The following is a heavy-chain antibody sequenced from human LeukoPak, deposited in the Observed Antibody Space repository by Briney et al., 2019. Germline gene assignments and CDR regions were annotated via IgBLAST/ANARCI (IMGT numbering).Heavy chain of an antibody. CDR3: ARDQVYNSAQGVVDY. CDR1: GYTFTGYY. Sequence: EASVKVSCKASGYTFTGYYMHWVRQAPGQGLEWMGWINPNSGGTNYAQKFQGRVTMTRDTSISTAYMELSRLRSDDTAVYYCARDQVYNSAQGVVDYWGQGTLVTVSS. CDR2: INPNSGGT. J-gene: IGHJ4*02. V-gene: IGHV1-2*02. D-gene: IGHD6-19*01.